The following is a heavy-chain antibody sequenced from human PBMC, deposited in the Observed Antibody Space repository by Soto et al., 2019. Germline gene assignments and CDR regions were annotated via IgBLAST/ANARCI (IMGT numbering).Heavy chain of an antibody. CDR2: ISYDGSNK. V-gene: IGHV3-30*18. J-gene: IGHJ4*02. Sequence: QVQLVESGGGVVQPGRSLRLSCAASGFTFSSYGMHWVRQAPGKGLEWVAVISYDGSNKYYADSVKGRFTISRDNSKNTLYLQMNSLRAEDTAVYYCAKGYKAYYYDSSGYYPDFDYWGQGTLVTVSS. CDR1: GFTFSSYG. CDR3: AKGYKAYYYDSSGYYPDFDY. D-gene: IGHD3-22*01.